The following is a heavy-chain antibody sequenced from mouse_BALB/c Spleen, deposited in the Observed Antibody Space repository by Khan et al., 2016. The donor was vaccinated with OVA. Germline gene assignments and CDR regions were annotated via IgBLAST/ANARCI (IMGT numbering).Heavy chain of an antibody. CDR3: ARGRGY. CDR1: GYSITSDYA. V-gene: IGHV3-2*02. CDR2: ISYSGST. J-gene: IGHJ3*02. Sequence: EVQLQESGPGLVKPSQSLSLTCTVTGYSITSDYAWNWIRQFPGNRLEWMGYISYSGSTSYTPSLKSRISITRDPSKNQFFLQLNSVTAEDTATYYCARGRGYWGQGTLVTVSA. D-gene: IGHD3-3*01.